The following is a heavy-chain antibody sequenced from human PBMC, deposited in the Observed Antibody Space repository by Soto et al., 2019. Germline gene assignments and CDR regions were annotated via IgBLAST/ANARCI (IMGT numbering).Heavy chain of an antibody. CDR1: GGTFSSYA. CDR2: IIPIFGTA. D-gene: IGHD6-13*01. CDR3: AGVVGRRGGYSRSPRGDYYGMDV. Sequence: QVQLVQSGAEVKKPGSSVKVSCKASGGTFSSYAISWVRQAPGQGLEWMGGIIPIFGTANYAQKFQGRVTITADNSTSTAYLELGSLRSEATAVYYCAGVVGRRGGYSRSPRGDYYGMDVWGQGTTVTVSS. J-gene: IGHJ6*02. V-gene: IGHV1-69*06.